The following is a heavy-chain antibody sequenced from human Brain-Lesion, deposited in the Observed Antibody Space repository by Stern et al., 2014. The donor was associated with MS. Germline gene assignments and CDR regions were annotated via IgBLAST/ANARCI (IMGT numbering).Heavy chain of an antibody. CDR2: IYYSGFT. Sequence: QLVQSGPGLVKPSETLSLTCTVSGGSISSSTYYWAWIRKPPGKGLEWIGNIYYSGFTYYNPSLKSRVTISVDMSKNQFSLKLSSVTAADTAIYYCARHDSVPRPSQLYSARDRGPGYFDYWGQGTLVTVSS. D-gene: IGHD1-26*01. CDR1: GGSISSSTYY. CDR3: ARHDSVPRPSQLYSARDRGPGYFDY. J-gene: IGHJ4*02. V-gene: IGHV4-39*01.